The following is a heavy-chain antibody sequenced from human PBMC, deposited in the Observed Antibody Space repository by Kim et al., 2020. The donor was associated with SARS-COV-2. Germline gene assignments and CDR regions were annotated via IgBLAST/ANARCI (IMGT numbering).Heavy chain of an antibody. Sequence: ASVKVSCKASGYTFTSYGISWVRQAPGQGLEWMGWISAYNGNTNYAQKLQGRVTMTTDTSTSTAYMELRSLRSDDTAVYYCARSGLPDPWGIVGATSVDYWGQGTLVTVSS. D-gene: IGHD1-26*01. CDR1: GYTFTSYG. CDR2: ISAYNGNT. CDR3: ARSGLPDPWGIVGATSVDY. J-gene: IGHJ4*02. V-gene: IGHV1-18*01.